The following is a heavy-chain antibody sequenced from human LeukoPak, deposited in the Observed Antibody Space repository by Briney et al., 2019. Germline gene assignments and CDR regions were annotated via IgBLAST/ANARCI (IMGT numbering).Heavy chain of an antibody. Sequence: ASVKVSCKASGYTFTGYYMHWVRQAPGQGLEWMGRINPNSGGTNYAQKFQGRVTMTRDTSISTAYMELRSLRSDDTAVYYCARGSGWYNYWFDPWGQGTLVTVSS. CDR3: ARGSGWYNYWFDP. CDR1: GYTFTGYY. V-gene: IGHV1-2*06. CDR2: INPNSGGT. D-gene: IGHD6-19*01. J-gene: IGHJ5*02.